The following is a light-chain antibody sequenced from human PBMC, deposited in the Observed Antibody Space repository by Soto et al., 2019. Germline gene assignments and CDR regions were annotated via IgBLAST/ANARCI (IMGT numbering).Light chain of an antibody. CDR3: QQSYNSPYT. J-gene: IGKJ2*01. CDR1: QTINKN. Sequence: DIQMTQSPTSLSASVGDRVTITCRASQTINKNLNWYRHKLGKAPELLIYDASDSQAGVPSRFSGSGSGTDFTLIISGLLPEDFATYYCQQSYNSPYTFGQGTKLEIK. CDR2: DAS. V-gene: IGKV1-39*01.